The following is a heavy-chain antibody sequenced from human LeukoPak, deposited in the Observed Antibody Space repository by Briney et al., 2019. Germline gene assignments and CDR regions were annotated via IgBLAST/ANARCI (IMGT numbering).Heavy chain of an antibody. V-gene: IGHV4-59*01. CDR2: IHYSGST. Sequence: SETLSLTCTVSGGSISSYYWSWIRQPPGKGLEWIGYIHYSGSTNYNPSLKSRVTISVDTSKNQFSLKLSSVTAADTAVYYCASGHISREGYNWNAFDIWGQGTMVTVSS. J-gene: IGHJ3*02. CDR1: GGSISSYY. CDR3: ASGHISREGYNWNAFDI. D-gene: IGHD5-24*01.